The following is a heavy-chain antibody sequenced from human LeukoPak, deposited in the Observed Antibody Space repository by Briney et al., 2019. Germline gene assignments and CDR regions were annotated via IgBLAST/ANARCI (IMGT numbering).Heavy chain of an antibody. CDR1: GYSFTSYW. J-gene: IGHJ4*02. Sequence: GESLKISCKGFGYSFTSYWIAWVRQMPRKGLEWMGIIYPGDSDTRYSPSFQGQVTISADKSISTAYLQWSSLKASDTALYYCARGKQQLVELDYWGQGTLVTVSS. D-gene: IGHD6-13*01. CDR3: ARGKQQLVELDY. CDR2: IYPGDSDT. V-gene: IGHV5-51*01.